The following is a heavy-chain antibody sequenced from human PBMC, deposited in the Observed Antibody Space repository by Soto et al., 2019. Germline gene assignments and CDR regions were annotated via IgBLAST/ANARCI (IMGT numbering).Heavy chain of an antibody. CDR1: GFTFSSYG. CDR2: IWYDGSNK. D-gene: IGHD3-22*01. J-gene: IGHJ6*02. V-gene: IGHV3-33*01. CDR3: AREVHSGYCYYYNGMDV. Sequence: QVQLVESGGGVVQPGRSLRLSCAASGFTFSSYGMHWVRQAPGKGLEWVAVIWYDGSNKYYADSVKGRFTISRDNSKNTRSLQMNSLIAEDTAVYDCAREVHSGYCYYYNGMDVWGQGTTVTVSS.